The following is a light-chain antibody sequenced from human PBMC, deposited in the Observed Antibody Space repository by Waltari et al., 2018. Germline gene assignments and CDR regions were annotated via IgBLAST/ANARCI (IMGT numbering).Light chain of an antibody. CDR1: RSVGTY. CDR2: DAA. V-gene: IGKV3-11*01. CDR3: QQRSNWWT. J-gene: IGKJ1*01. Sequence: ETVLTQSPATLSLSPGERATLSCRASRSVGTYLDWYQHRPRQAPRLLTYDAAKRATGIPARFSGSGSGTDFTLTITSLDPEDFAVYYCQQRSNWWTFGQGTKVEIK.